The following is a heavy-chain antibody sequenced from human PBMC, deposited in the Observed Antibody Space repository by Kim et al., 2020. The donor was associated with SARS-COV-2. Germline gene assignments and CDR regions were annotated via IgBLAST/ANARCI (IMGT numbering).Heavy chain of an antibody. CDR3: AKDHSIAARPSSCDY. V-gene: IGHV3-23*01. Sequence: DAVKARFTISRDKSKTTLHLKMNSMRAEDTAVYYCAKDHSIAARPSSCDYWGQGTLVTVSS. J-gene: IGHJ4*02. D-gene: IGHD6-6*01.